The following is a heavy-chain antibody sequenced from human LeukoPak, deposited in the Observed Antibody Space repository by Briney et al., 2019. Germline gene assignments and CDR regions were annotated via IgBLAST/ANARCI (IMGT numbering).Heavy chain of an antibody. CDR2: IWYDGSNK. D-gene: IGHD3-10*01. Sequence: GRSLRLSCAASGFTFSNYAMYWVRQAPGKGLEWVAVIWYDGSNKYYADSVKGRFTISRDNSKDTLYLQMNSLRAEDTAVYYCARDSMVRGGDAFDIWGQGTMVTVSS. CDR3: ARDSMVRGGDAFDI. V-gene: IGHV3-33*01. J-gene: IGHJ3*02. CDR1: GFTFSNYA.